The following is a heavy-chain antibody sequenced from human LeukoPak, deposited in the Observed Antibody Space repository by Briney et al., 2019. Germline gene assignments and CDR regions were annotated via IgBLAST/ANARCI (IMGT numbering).Heavy chain of an antibody. CDR3: AREHYYDSSGYYWGAFDI. J-gene: IGHJ3*02. Sequence: SVKVSCKASGGTFSSYAISWVRQAPGQGLEWMGGIIPIFGTANYAQKFQGRVTITADESTSTAYMELSSLRSEDTAVYYCAREHYYDSSGYYWGAFDIWGQGTMVTVSS. D-gene: IGHD3-22*01. CDR1: GGTFSSYA. CDR2: IIPIFGTA. V-gene: IGHV1-69*13.